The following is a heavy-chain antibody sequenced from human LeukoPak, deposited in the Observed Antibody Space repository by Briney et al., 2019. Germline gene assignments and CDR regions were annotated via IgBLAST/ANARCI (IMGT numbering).Heavy chain of an antibody. Sequence: SVKVSCKVSGYTLTELSMHWVRQAPGKGLEWMGGFDPEDGETIYAQKFQGRVTMTEDTSTDTAYMALSSLRSEDTAVYYCATEGLRTGSSPYYFDYWGQGTLVTVSS. CDR3: ATEGLRTGSSPYYFDY. CDR1: GYTLTELS. J-gene: IGHJ4*02. D-gene: IGHD3/OR15-3a*01. V-gene: IGHV1-24*01. CDR2: FDPEDGET.